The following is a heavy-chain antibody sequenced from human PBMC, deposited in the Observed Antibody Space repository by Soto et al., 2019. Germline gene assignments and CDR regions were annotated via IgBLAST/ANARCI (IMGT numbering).Heavy chain of an antibody. CDR2: INHSGST. Sequence: PSETLSLTCAVYGGSFSGYYWSWIRQPPGKGLEWIGEINHSGSTNYNPSLKSRVTISVDTSKNQFSLKLSSVTAADTAVYYCARGLPLDIVVVVAATNFDYWGQGTLVTVSS. D-gene: IGHD2-15*01. CDR1: GGSFSGYY. CDR3: ARGLPLDIVVVVAATNFDY. J-gene: IGHJ4*02. V-gene: IGHV4-34*01.